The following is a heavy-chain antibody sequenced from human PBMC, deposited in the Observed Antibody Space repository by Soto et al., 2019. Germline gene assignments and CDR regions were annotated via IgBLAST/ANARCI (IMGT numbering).Heavy chain of an antibody. CDR1: EGPVRNIC. V-gene: IGHV3-66*01. Sequence: RSLRDWKTAAEGPVRNICRSRIRKKPGKGLEWVSVIYSGGSTYYADSVKGRFTISRDNSKNTLFLEMNSLRAEDTAVYYCAREYQEFSVDWQIFDYWGQGTLVTVSS. J-gene: IGHJ4*02. CDR2: IYSGGST. CDR3: AREYQEFSVDWQIFDY. D-gene: IGHD3-9*01.